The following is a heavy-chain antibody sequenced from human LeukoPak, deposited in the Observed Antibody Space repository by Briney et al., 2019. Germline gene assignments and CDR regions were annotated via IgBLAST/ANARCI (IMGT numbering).Heavy chain of an antibody. CDR1: GGSISSSSYY. D-gene: IGHD2-2*01. J-gene: IGHJ4*02. V-gene: IGHV4-39*07. Sequence: LESLSLTCTVSGGSISSSSYYWGWIRQPPGKGLEWIGSIYYSGSTYYNPSLKSRVTISVDTSKNQFSLKLSSVTAADTAVYYCASPAFAEYCSSTSCTYFDYWGQGTLVTVSS. CDR3: ASPAFAEYCSSTSCTYFDY. CDR2: IYYSGST.